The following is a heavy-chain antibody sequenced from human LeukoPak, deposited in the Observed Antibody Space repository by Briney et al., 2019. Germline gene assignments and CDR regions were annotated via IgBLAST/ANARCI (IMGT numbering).Heavy chain of an antibody. CDR2: IGTAGDT. CDR3: ARDAGTYGSGSYYNPYYYGMDV. J-gene: IGHJ6*02. D-gene: IGHD3-10*01. CDR1: GFTFSSYD. V-gene: IGHV3-13*01. Sequence: GGSLRLSCAASGFTFSSYDMHWVRQATGKGLEWVSAIGTAGDTYYPGSVKGRFTISRENAKNSLYLQMNSLRAEDTAVYYCARDAGTYGSGSYYNPYYYGMDVWGQGTTVTVSS.